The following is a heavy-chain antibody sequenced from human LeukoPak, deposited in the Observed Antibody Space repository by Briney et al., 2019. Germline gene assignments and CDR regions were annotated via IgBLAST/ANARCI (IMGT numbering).Heavy chain of an antibody. CDR3: AKDPYYYDSSDY. CDR1: GFTFSSYA. D-gene: IGHD3-22*01. V-gene: IGHV3-23*01. Sequence: GGSLRLSCAASGFTFSSYAMSWVRQAPGKGLEWVSAISGSGGSTYYADSVKGRFTISRDNSKNTLYLQMNSLRAEDMAVYYCAKDPYYYDSSDYWGQGTLVTVSS. J-gene: IGHJ4*02. CDR2: ISGSGGST.